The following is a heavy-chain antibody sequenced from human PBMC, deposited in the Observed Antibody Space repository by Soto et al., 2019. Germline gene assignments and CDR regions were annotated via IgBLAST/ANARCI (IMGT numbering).Heavy chain of an antibody. CDR3: ARIHSSSSSDMDV. V-gene: IGHV6-1*01. Sequence: WQTPCLTCAISGDSVSSNSTAWNWIRQSPSRGLEWMGRTYYRSKWYSNYAVSVKSRITINPDTSKNQFSLQLNSVTPEDTAVYYCARIHSSSSSDMDVWGQGTTVTVSS. CDR1: GDSVSSNSTA. J-gene: IGHJ6*02. CDR2: TYYRSKWYS. D-gene: IGHD6-6*01.